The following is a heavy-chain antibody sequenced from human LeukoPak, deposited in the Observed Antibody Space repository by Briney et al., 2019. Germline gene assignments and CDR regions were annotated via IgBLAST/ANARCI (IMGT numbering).Heavy chain of an antibody. Sequence: GGSLRLSCAASGFTFSSYGMHWVRQAPGKGLEWVAVKSYDRSNKYYADSVKGRFTISRDNSKNTLYLQMNSLRAEDTAVYYCAKQQWLGYFDYWGQGTLVTVSS. CDR3: AKQQWLGYFDY. J-gene: IGHJ4*02. CDR1: GFTFSSYG. V-gene: IGHV3-30*18. D-gene: IGHD6-19*01. CDR2: KSYDRSNK.